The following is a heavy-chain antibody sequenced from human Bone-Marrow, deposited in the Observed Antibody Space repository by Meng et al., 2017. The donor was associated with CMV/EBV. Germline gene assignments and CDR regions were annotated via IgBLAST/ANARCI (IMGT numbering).Heavy chain of an antibody. V-gene: IGHV3-30*02. CDR3: AKEPPYYYGSGSRGWFDP. Sequence: GESLKISCAASGFTFDDYGMSWVRQAPGKGLEWVAFIRYDGSNKYYADSVKGRFTISRDNSKNTLYLQMNSLRAEDTAVYYCAKEPPYYYGSGSRGWFDPWGQGTRVTVSS. CDR2: IRYDGSNK. D-gene: IGHD3-10*01. J-gene: IGHJ5*02. CDR1: GFTFDDYG.